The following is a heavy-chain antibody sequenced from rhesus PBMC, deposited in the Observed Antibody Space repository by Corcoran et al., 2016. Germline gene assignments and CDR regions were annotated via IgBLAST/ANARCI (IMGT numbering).Heavy chain of an antibody. CDR2: ISGNSGST. CDR3: AREQVYSGSFDY. J-gene: IGHJ4*01. CDR1: GGSISSSNW. D-gene: IGHD5-24*01. V-gene: IGHV4-65*01. Sequence: QVQLQESGPGLVKPSETLSLTFAVSGGSISSSNWWSWIRPPPGKELEWIGYISGNSGSTYYNPSLKSRVTISTDTSKSQFSLKLRSVPAADTAVYYCAREQVYSGSFDYWGQGVLVTVSS.